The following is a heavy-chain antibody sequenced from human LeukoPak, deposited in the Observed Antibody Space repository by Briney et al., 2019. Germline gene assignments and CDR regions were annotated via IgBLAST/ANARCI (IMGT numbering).Heavy chain of an antibody. J-gene: IGHJ4*02. D-gene: IGHD2-15*01. Sequence: SETLSLTCTVSGGSISSYYWSWIRQPPGKGLEWIGYIYYSGSTNYNPSFKSRVTISVDTSKNQFSLKLSSVTAADTAVYYCARVGNCSGGSCYSDYFEYWGQGTLVTVSS. CDR3: ARVGNCSGGSCYSDYFEY. CDR2: IYYSGST. V-gene: IGHV4-59*01. CDR1: GGSISSYY.